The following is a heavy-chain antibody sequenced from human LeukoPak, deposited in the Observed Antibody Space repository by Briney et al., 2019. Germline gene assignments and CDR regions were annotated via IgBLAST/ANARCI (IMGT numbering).Heavy chain of an antibody. V-gene: IGHV1-2*02. CDR3: ASGIAVAGTLDY. D-gene: IGHD6-19*01. J-gene: IGHJ4*02. CDR2: INPNSGGT. Sequence: ASVKVSCKASGYTFTGYYMHWVRQAPGQGLEWMGWINPNSGGTNYAQKFQGRVTMTRDTSISTAYMELRSLRSDDTAVYYCASGIAVAGTLDYWGQGTLVTVSS. CDR1: GYTFTGYY.